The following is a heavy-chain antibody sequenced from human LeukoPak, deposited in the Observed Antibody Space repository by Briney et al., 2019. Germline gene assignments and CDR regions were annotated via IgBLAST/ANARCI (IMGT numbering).Heavy chain of an antibody. CDR3: ARGNWDTAMVDY. J-gene: IGHJ4*02. CDR1: GFTFSSYW. V-gene: IGHV3-74*01. D-gene: IGHD5-18*01. Sequence: GGSLRLSCAAPGFTFSSYWMHWVRQAPGKGLVWVSRTNGDGSSTSYAGSVKGRFTISKDNAKNTLYLQMNSLRAEDTAVYYCARGNWDTAMVDYWGQGTLVTVSS. CDR2: TNGDGSST.